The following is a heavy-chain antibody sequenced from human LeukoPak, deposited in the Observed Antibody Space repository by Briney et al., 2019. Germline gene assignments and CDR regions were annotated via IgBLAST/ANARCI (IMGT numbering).Heavy chain of an antibody. CDR3: ARAPIPAAMFSGGYSYGKTGDQEYYFDY. Sequence: PSETLSLTCTVSGGSISSYYWSWIRQPPGKGLEWIGYIYYSGSTNYNPSLKSRVTISVDTSKNQFSLKLSSVTAADTAVYYCARAPIPAAMFSGGYSYGKTGDQEYYFDYWGQGTLVTVSS. CDR1: GGSISSYY. D-gene: IGHD5-18*01. V-gene: IGHV4-59*01. CDR2: IYYSGST. J-gene: IGHJ4*02.